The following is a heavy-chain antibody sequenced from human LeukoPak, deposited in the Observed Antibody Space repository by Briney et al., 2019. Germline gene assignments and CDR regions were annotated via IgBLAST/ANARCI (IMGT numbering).Heavy chain of an antibody. CDR3: ARGLLRMIVTQAFDY. CDR1: GNSISSGDNY. D-gene: IGHD3-22*01. V-gene: IGHV4-61*02. Sequence: SETLSLTCTVSGNSISSGDNYWSWIRQPAGKGLEWIGRIYTSGSTNYNPSLKSRVTISGDTSKNQFSLKLSSVTAADTAVYYCARGLLRMIVTQAFDYWGQGTLVTVSS. CDR2: IYTSGST. J-gene: IGHJ4*02.